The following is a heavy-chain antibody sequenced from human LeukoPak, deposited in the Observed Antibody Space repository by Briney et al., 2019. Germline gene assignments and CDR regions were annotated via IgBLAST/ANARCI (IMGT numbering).Heavy chain of an antibody. J-gene: IGHJ4*02. CDR3: ARPLQGIVGATGFDY. Sequence: GESLQISCQGSEYSFATYWIAWLRQMPGKGLEWMGIIYPSDSDTRYSPSFQGQVTISADKSIKTAYLQWSSLKASDTAMYYCARPLQGIVGATGFDYWGQGTLVTVSS. D-gene: IGHD1-26*01. V-gene: IGHV5-51*01. CDR1: EYSFATYW. CDR2: IYPSDSDT.